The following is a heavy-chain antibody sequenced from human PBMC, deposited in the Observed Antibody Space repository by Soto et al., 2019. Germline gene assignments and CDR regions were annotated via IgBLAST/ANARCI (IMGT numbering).Heavy chain of an antibody. CDR3: ARAGFGAAAGPAYYFDY. CDR2: IYYSGST. CDR1: GGSISSYY. J-gene: IGHJ4*02. Sequence: SETLSLTRTVSGGSISSYYWSWIRQPPGKGLEWIGYIYYSGSTNYNPSLKSRVTISVDTSKNQFSLKLSSVTAADTAVYYCARAGFGAAAGPAYYFDYGGQGTLVTVSS. V-gene: IGHV4-59*01. D-gene: IGHD6-13*01.